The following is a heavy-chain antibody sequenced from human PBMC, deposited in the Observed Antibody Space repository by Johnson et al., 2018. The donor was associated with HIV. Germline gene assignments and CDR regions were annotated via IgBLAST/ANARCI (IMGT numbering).Heavy chain of an antibody. CDR3: ARVYYYDNKDGFDI. Sequence: VQLVESGGGVVQPGGSLRLSCAGSGFTFSSYAMTWVRQAPGKGLAWVSAVSGSGGRTYYADSVKGRFTISRDNSKHLLYLQMNRLRTEDPAVYYCARVYYYDNKDGFDIWGQGTTVTVSS. J-gene: IGHJ3*02. V-gene: IGHV3-23*04. CDR2: VSGSGGRT. CDR1: GFTFSSYA. D-gene: IGHD3-22*01.